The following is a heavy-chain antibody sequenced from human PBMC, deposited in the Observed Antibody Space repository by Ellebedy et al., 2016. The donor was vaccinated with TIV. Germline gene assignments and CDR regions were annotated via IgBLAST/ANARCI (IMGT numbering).Heavy chain of an antibody. D-gene: IGHD3-22*01. CDR3: ASRVGFGDSLSDN. CDR2: IFPHDSDT. CDR1: GYNFARYW. J-gene: IGHJ4*02. V-gene: IGHV5-51*01. Sequence: GESPKISCKGSGYNFARYWIGWVRQMPGKGLEWVGIIFPHDSDTRYSPSFQGHVTISADKSINSAYLQLNSLKASDTAMYYCASRVGFGDSLSDNWGRGTLVTVSA.